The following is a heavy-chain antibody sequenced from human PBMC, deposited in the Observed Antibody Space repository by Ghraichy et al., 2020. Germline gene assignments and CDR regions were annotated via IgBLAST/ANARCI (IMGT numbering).Heavy chain of an antibody. V-gene: IGHV4-39*01. CDR3: AGRPIRFWGGFDP. CDR1: GDSISSDSDY. J-gene: IGHJ5*02. CDR2: IYYSGNT. Sequence: SETLSLTCDVSGDSISSDSDYWGWIRQSQGKGLEWIGNIYYSGNTYYNPSLKSRVTISVETSKNQFSLRLTSVTAADPAVYYCAGRPIRFWGGFDPWGQGTLVTVSS. D-gene: IGHD3-16*01.